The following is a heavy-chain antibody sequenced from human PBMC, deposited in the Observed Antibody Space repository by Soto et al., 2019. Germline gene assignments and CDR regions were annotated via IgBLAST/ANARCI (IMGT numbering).Heavy chain of an antibody. CDR3: ASRNYDDSSGYYYFDS. Sequence: PSETLSLTXTVSGGSISSGGYYWSWIRQQPGKGLEWIGFIFYSGTTYYNPSLRSRVIISADRSENKFSLDLSSVTAADTAVYYRASRNYDDSSGYYYFDSWGQGTLVTVSS. D-gene: IGHD3-22*01. CDR1: GGSISSGGYY. CDR2: IFYSGTT. V-gene: IGHV4-31*02. J-gene: IGHJ4*02.